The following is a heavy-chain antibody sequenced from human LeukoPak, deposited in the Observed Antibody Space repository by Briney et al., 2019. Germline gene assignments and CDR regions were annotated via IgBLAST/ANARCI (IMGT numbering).Heavy chain of an antibody. CDR1: GYTFTSYA. V-gene: IGHV7-4-1*02. J-gene: IGHJ5*02. D-gene: IGHD6-13*01. CDR2: INTNTGSP. CDR3: ARMSNAAAGQYNWFDP. Sequence: ASVKVSCKASGYTFTSYAMNWVRQAPGQGLEWMGWINTNTGSPTYAQGFTGRFVFSLDTSVSTAYLQISSLKAEDTAVYYCARMSNAAAGQYNWFDPWGQGTLVTVSS.